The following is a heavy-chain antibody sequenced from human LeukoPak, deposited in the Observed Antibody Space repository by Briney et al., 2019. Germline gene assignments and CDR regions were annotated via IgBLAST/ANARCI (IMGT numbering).Heavy chain of an antibody. D-gene: IGHD5-18*01. Sequence: SVKVSCKASGGTFSSYAISWVRQAPGQGLEWMGGIIPIFGTANYAQKFQGRVTITADESTSTAYMELSSLRTEDTAVYYCARDHPDDTAMVRWFDPWGQGTLVTVSS. V-gene: IGHV1-69*13. J-gene: IGHJ5*02. CDR1: GGTFSSYA. CDR2: IIPIFGTA. CDR3: ARDHPDDTAMVRWFDP.